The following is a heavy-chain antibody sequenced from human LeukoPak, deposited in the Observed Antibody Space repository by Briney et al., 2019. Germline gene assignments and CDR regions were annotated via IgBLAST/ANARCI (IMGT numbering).Heavy chain of an antibody. CDR1: GFTFSSHS. D-gene: IGHD2-2*01. CDR3: ARDANYCSSTSCHNWFDP. J-gene: IGHJ5*02. Sequence: GGSLRLSCAASGFTFSSHSMNWVRQAPGKGLEWVSSISSSSYIYYADSVKGRFTISRDNAKNSLYLQMNSLRAEDTAVYYCARDANYCSSTSCHNWFDPWGQGTLVTVSS. CDR2: ISSSSYI. V-gene: IGHV3-21*01.